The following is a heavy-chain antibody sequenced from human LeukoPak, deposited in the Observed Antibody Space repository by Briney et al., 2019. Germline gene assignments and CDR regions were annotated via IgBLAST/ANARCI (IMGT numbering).Heavy chain of an antibody. D-gene: IGHD2-2*01. CDR3: ARDKAGTSCYDY. CDR2: IYYSGST. Sequence: SETLSLTCTVSGGSISSGDYYWSWIRQPPGKGLEWIGYIYYSGSTYYNPSLKSRVTISVDTSKNQFSLKLSSVTAADTAVYYCARDKAGTSCYDYWGQGTLVTVSS. CDR1: GGSISSGDYY. J-gene: IGHJ4*02. V-gene: IGHV4-30-4*08.